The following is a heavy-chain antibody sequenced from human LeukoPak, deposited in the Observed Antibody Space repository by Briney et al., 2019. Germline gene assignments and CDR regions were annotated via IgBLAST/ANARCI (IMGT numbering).Heavy chain of an antibody. CDR3: ARSCPYYYDSSGSDY. D-gene: IGHD3-22*01. Sequence: ASVKVSCKASGYTFTGYYMHWVRQAPGQGLEWMGWINPNSGGTNYAQKLQGRVTMTTDTSTSTAYMELRSLRSDDTAVYYCARSCPYYYDSSGSDYWGQGTLVTVSS. V-gene: IGHV1-2*02. CDR2: INPNSGGT. CDR1: GYTFTGYY. J-gene: IGHJ4*02.